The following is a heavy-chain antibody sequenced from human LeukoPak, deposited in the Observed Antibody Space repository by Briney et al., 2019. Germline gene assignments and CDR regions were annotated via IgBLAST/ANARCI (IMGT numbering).Heavy chain of an antibody. CDR2: IVPVLGTA. J-gene: IGHJ3*02. CDR1: GGTFSNYA. D-gene: IGHD6-6*01. CDR3: ATAWFEQLVVAGAFEI. V-gene: IGHV1-69*05. Sequence: SVKVSCKASGGTFSNYAINWLRQAPGQGLDWLGGIVPVLGTANYAQKFQGRVTITTDESTSTVYMELSSLRSEDTAVYYCATAWFEQLVVAGAFEIWGQGTMVTVSS.